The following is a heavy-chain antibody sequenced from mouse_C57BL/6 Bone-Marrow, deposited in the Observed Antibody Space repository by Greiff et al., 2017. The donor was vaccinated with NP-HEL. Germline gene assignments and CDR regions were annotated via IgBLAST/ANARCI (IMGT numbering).Heavy chain of an antibody. D-gene: IGHD1-1*01. Sequence: VQLQQPGAELVRPGSSVKLSCKASGYTFTSYWMDWVKQRPGQGLEWIGNIYPSDSETHYNQKFKDKATLTVDKSSSTAYMQLSSLTSEDSAVYYCARGPYYYGSRGYFDYWGQGTTLTVSS. CDR3: ARGPYYYGSRGYFDY. CDR2: IYPSDSET. CDR1: GYTFTSYW. J-gene: IGHJ2*01. V-gene: IGHV1-61*01.